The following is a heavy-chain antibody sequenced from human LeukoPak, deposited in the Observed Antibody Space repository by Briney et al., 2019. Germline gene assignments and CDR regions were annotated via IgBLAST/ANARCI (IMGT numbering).Heavy chain of an antibody. J-gene: IGHJ4*02. CDR1: GFTFSSYS. Sequence: GGSLRLSCAASGFTFSSYSMNWVRQAPGKGLEWVSYISSSSSTIYYADSVKGRFTISRDNAKNSLYLQMNSLRAEDTAVYYCARGIGLAVDYWGQGTLVTVSS. V-gene: IGHV3-48*01. CDR2: ISSSSSTI. D-gene: IGHD6-19*01. CDR3: ARGIGLAVDY.